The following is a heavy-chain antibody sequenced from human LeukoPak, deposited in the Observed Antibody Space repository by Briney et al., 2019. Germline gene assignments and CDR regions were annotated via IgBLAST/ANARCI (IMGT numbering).Heavy chain of an antibody. J-gene: IGHJ4*02. V-gene: IGHV3-66*01. CDR1: GFTVSGNY. Sequence: GGSLRLSCAASGFTVSGNYMSWVRQAPGKGLEWVSIISSGGSTFYADSVKARVTISRDNSKNTLYLQMNSLRAEDTAVYYCARDAEWLLRGHYFDYWGQGTLVTVSS. CDR2: ISSGGST. D-gene: IGHD3-3*01. CDR3: ARDAEWLLRGHYFDY.